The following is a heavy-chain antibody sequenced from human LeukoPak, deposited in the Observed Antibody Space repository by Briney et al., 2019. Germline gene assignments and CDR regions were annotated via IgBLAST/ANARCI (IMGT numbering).Heavy chain of an antibody. J-gene: IGHJ4*02. CDR2: ISAYNGNT. CDR3: ARALYGANSGIDY. V-gene: IGHV1-18*01. Sequence: ASVKVSCKASGHTSTTYAIHWVRQAPGQGLEWMGWISAYNGNTNYAQKLQGRVTMTTDTSTSTAYMELRSLRSDDTAVYFCARALYGANSGIDYWGQGALVTVSS. CDR1: GHTSTTYA. D-gene: IGHD4-23*01.